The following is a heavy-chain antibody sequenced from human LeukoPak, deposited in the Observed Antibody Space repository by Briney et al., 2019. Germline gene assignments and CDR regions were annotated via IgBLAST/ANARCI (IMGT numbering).Heavy chain of an antibody. CDR1: GFTFSNYW. D-gene: IGHD6-13*01. CDR3: ARVGIANTPDFDY. Sequence: GGSLRLSCAASGFTFSNYWMTWVRQAPGKGLEWVANIKEDGNEKYYVVSVRGRFTISRDNAKNSLYLQMNSLRAEDTAVYYCARVGIANTPDFDYWGQGTLVTVSS. V-gene: IGHV3-7*04. CDR2: IKEDGNEK. J-gene: IGHJ4*02.